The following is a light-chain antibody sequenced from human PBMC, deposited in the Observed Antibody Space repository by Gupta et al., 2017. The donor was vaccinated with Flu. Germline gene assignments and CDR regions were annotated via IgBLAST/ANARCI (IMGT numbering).Light chain of an antibody. CDR2: ENN. Sequence: KVTISFSVSSSIVGNNYLYWYQQLPGTTPNLLIYENNKRPSGLPARFSGSNFGTSATLATTGLQAGEEADYYCDSGDSSRSEWVFGGGTKLTVL. CDR3: DSGDSSRSEWV. J-gene: IGLJ3*02. CDR1: SSIVGNNY. V-gene: IGLV1-51*02.